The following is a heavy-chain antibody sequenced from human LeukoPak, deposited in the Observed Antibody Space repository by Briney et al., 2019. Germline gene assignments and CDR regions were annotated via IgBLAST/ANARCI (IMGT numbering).Heavy chain of an antibody. CDR3: ARRNTFKHAFDI. D-gene: IGHD3-16*01. CDR1: GGSFSGYY. Sequence: PSETLSLTCAVYGGSFSGYYWSWIRQPPGKGLEWIGEINHSGSTNYNPSLKSRVTISVDTSKNQFSLKLSSVTAADTAVYYCARRNTFKHAFDIWGQGTMVTVSS. J-gene: IGHJ3*02. CDR2: INHSGST. V-gene: IGHV4-34*01.